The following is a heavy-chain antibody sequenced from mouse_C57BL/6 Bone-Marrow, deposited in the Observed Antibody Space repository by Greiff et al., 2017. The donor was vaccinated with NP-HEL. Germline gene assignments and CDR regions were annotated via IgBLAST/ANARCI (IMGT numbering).Heavy chain of an antibody. Sequence: EVHLVESGPGLVKPSQSLSLTCSVTGYSITSGYYWNWIRQFPGNKLEWMGYISYDGSNNYNPSLKNRISITRDPSKNQFFLKLNSVTTEDTATYYCARYGLYYFDYWGQGTTLTVSS. D-gene: IGHD1-1*01. V-gene: IGHV3-6*01. CDR2: ISYDGSN. CDR3: ARYGLYYFDY. J-gene: IGHJ2*01. CDR1: GYSITSGYY.